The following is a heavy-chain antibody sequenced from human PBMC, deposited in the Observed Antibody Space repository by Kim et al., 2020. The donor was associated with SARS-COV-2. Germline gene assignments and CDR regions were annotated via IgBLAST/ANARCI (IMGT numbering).Heavy chain of an antibody. V-gene: IGHV4-31*03. CDR2: IYYSGST. Sequence: SETLSLTCTVSGGSISSGGYYWSWIRQHPGKGLEWIGYIYYSGSTYYNPSLKSRVTISVDTSKNQFSLKLSSVTAADTAVYYCARVGYYDSSGYSRGIDYWGQGTLVTVSS. CDR3: ARVGYYDSSGYSRGIDY. CDR1: GGSISSGGYY. D-gene: IGHD3-22*01. J-gene: IGHJ4*02.